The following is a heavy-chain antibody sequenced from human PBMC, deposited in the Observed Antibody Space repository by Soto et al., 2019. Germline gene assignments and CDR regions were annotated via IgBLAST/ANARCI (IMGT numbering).Heavy chain of an antibody. J-gene: IGHJ3*02. CDR3: ARDGEGAMAGAFNI. D-gene: IGHD6-19*01. CDR1: GVSVSSAFYY. CDR2: IFYTGGA. V-gene: IGHV4-61*01. Sequence: QVQLQESGPGLAKPSETLSLTCTVSGVSVSSAFYYWSWIRQAPGKELEWIGYIFYTGGANYNPPLKSRVTLSIDTSRNQFSLRLDSVTAADTAVYYCARDGEGAMAGAFNIWGQGTMVTVSS.